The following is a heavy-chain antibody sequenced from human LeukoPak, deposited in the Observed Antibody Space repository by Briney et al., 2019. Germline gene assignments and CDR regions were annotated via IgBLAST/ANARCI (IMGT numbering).Heavy chain of an antibody. V-gene: IGHV4-39*07. Sequence: SETLSLTCTVSGGSITTSSYYWGWVRQPPGKGLEWIGNIFYSGSTYYSPSLKSRVTISLDTSRNQFSLKLNSVTAADTAVYYCVKSNGYGFVDIWGQGTMVTVSS. CDR1: GGSITTSSYY. CDR2: IFYSGST. D-gene: IGHD3/OR15-3a*01. J-gene: IGHJ3*02. CDR3: VKSNGYGFVDI.